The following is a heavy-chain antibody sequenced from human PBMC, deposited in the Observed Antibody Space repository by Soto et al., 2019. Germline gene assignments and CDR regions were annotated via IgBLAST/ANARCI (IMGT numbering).Heavy chain of an antibody. CDR3: ARGLYYYDSSGYWGD. CDR1: GFTFSSYS. V-gene: IGHV3-48*02. CDR2: ISSSSSTI. Sequence: GGSLRLSCAASGFTFSSYSMNWVRQAPGKGLEWVSYISSSSSTIYYADSVKGRFTISRDNAKNSLYLQMNSLRDEDTAVYYCARGLYYYDSSGYWGDWGQGTLVTGSS. D-gene: IGHD3-22*01. J-gene: IGHJ4*02.